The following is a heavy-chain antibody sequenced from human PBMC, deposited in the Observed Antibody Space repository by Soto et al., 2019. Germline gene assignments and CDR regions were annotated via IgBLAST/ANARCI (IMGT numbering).Heavy chain of an antibody. Sequence: PSETLSLTCSVSGGSVSSGNYYWSWIRQPPGKGLEWIGYIYYTGSTNYNPSLKSRVTISVDTSKNQFSLTLSSVTAADTAVYYCASALYCLGGSCSFDPWGQGTLGTVSS. J-gene: IGHJ5*02. CDR2: IYYTGST. CDR3: ASALYCLGGSCSFDP. D-gene: IGHD2-15*01. CDR1: GGSVSSGNYY. V-gene: IGHV4-61*01.